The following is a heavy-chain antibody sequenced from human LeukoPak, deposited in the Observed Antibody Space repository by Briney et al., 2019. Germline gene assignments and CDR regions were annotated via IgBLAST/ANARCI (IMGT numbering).Heavy chain of an antibody. V-gene: IGHV3-23*01. CDR3: ASELLPAANYDAFII. CDR1: GFTFSSYA. J-gene: IGHJ3*02. D-gene: IGHD2-2*01. CDR2: ISGTTGST. Sequence: PGGSLRLSCAASGFTFSSYAMSWVRQAPVKGLEWVSAISGTTGSTYYADSVKGRFTISRDNSKKTLYLQMNSLRAEDTAVYYCASELLPAANYDAFIIWGQGTMVTAAS.